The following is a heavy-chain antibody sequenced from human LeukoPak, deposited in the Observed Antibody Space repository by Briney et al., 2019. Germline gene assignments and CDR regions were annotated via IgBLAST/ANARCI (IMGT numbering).Heavy chain of an antibody. D-gene: IGHD4-17*01. V-gene: IGHV3-48*04. CDR3: ARGARRYGDFDS. J-gene: IGHJ5*01. Sequence: PGGSLRLSCAASGFTFSSYSMSWIRQAPGKGLEWVSYIANSGRTFYYADSVKGRFTISRDNTKKSLYLQMNNLRAEDTAIYYCARGARRYGDFDSWGQGTLVTVSS. CDR2: IANSGRTF. CDR1: GFTFSSYS.